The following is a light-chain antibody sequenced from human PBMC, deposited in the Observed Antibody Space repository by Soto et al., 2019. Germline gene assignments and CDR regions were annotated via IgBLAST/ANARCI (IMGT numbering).Light chain of an antibody. CDR3: SSYTSSATLI. V-gene: IGLV2-14*01. Sequence: QSVLTQPASVSGSLGQSITISCSGTSSDVGGYDYVSWYQQYPGKAPKLIIYEVANRPSGPSYRFSGSKSGNTASLTISGLQAEDEADYYCSSYTSSATLIFGGGTKVTVL. CDR2: EVA. CDR1: SSDVGGYDY. J-gene: IGLJ2*01.